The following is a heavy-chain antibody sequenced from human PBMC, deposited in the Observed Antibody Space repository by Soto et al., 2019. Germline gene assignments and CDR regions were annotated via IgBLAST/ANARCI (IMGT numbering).Heavy chain of an antibody. V-gene: IGHV3-30*18. CDR3: AKTQSSGWYGVDY. J-gene: IGHJ4*02. CDR1: GFTFTNFG. D-gene: IGHD6-13*01. Sequence: QVQLVESGGGVVQPGTSLRLSCATSGFTFTNFGIHWVRQAPGKGLEWVAVTSYDVNNIYYGDSVKGRFTISRDNSKNTLYLQLDSLRLEDTAVYYCAKTQSSGWYGVDYWGQGALVTVSS. CDR2: TSYDVNNI.